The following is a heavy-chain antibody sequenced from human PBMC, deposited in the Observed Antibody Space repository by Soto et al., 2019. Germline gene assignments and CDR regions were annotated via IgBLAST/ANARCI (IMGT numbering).Heavy chain of an antibody. V-gene: IGHV4-31*03. CDR1: GGSISSGGYY. D-gene: IGHD3-22*01. J-gene: IGHJ3*02. CDR3: ARPPYYYDSNKDALSAFDI. CDR2: IYYSGST. Sequence: SETLSLTCTVSGGSISSGGYYWSWIRQHPGKGLEWIGYIYYSGSTYYNPSLKSRVTISVDTSKNQFSLKLSSVTAADTAVYYCARPPYYYDSNKDALSAFDIWGQWTV.